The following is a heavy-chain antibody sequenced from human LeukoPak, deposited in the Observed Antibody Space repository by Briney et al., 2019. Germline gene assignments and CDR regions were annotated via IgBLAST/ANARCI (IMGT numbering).Heavy chain of an antibody. CDR2: INHSGST. J-gene: IGHJ4*02. CDR3: ARALVTGYFMPYYFDY. Sequence: PSETLSLTCAVYGGSFSGYYWSWIRQPPGKGLEWIGEINHSGSTNYNPSLKSRVTISVDTSKNQFSLKLSSVTAADTAVYYCARALVTGYFMPYYFDYWGQGTLVTVSS. V-gene: IGHV4-34*01. CDR1: GGSFSGYY. D-gene: IGHD3-9*01.